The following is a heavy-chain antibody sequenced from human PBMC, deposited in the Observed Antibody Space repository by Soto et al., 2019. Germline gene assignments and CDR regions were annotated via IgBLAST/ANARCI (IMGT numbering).Heavy chain of an antibody. J-gene: IGHJ6*02. CDR1: EYTFAGYY. CDR3: ARGGGYCSGGTCYLYGMDV. CDR2: INPKSGGT. Sequence: ASVKVSCKSSEYTFAGYYMHWVRQAPGQGXEWMGWINPKSGGTNYAQKFQGWVTMTRDTSIRTAYMELRRLKSDDTAVYYCARGGGYCSGGTCYLYGMDVWGQGTTVTVSS. D-gene: IGHD2-15*01. V-gene: IGHV1-2*04.